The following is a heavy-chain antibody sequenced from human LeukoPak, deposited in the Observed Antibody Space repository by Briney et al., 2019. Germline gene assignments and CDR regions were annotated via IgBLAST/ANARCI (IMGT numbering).Heavy chain of an antibody. CDR2: INHSGST. CDR1: GGSFSGYY. J-gene: IGHJ4*02. V-gene: IGHV4-34*01. CDR3: ARGRMGAHYFDH. D-gene: IGHD1-26*01. Sequence: PSETLSLTCAVYGGSFSGYYWSWIRQPPGKGLEWIGEINHSGSTNYNPSLKSRVTISVDTSKNQFSLRLSSVTAADTAVYHCARGRMGAHYFDHWGQGTPVTVSS.